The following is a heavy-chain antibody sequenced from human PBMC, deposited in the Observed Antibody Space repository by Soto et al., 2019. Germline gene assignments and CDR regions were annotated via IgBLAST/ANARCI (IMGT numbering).Heavy chain of an antibody. CDR2: ISYDGSNK. CDR1: GFTFSSYA. V-gene: IGHV3-30-3*01. Sequence: QVQLVESGGGVVQPGRSLRLSCAASGFTFSSYAMHWVRQAPGKGLEWVAGISYDGSNKYYADSVKGRFTIYRDNSKNTLYLQMNSLRAEDTAVYYCARDRFSDRRFGVVYYYYYGMDVWGQGTTVTVSS. D-gene: IGHD3-3*01. CDR3: ARDRFSDRRFGVVYYYYYGMDV. J-gene: IGHJ6*02.